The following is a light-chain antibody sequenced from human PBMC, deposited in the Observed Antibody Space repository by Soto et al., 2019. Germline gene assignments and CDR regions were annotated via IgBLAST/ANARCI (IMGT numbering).Light chain of an antibody. CDR3: QQYNSAPLT. Sequence: DIQMTQSPSSLSASVGDRVTITCRASQGVNTYLAWYQQKPGRAPQLLIYAASALHSGVPSRFSGSGSGTDFTLTIASLQPEDVATYYCQQYNSAPLTFGQGTKVEIK. CDR2: AAS. CDR1: QGVNTY. J-gene: IGKJ1*01. V-gene: IGKV1-27*01.